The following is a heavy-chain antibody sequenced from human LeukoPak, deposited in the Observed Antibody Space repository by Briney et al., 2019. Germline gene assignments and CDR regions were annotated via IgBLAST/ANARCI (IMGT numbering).Heavy chain of an antibody. J-gene: IGHJ4*02. CDR2: IYHSGST. CDR1: GYSISSGYY. D-gene: IGHD6-13*01. V-gene: IGHV4-38-2*02. Sequence: SETLSLTCTVSGYSISSGYYWGWIRQPPGKGLEWIGSIYHSGSTYYNPSLKSRVTISVDTSKNQFSLKLSSVTAADTAVYYCARRGRGIAAAGIRFDYWGQGTLVTVSS. CDR3: ARRGRGIAAAGIRFDY.